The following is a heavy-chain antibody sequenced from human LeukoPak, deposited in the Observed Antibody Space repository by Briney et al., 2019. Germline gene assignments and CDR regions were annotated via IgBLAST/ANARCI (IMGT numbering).Heavy chain of an antibody. V-gene: IGHV4-34*01. CDR1: GGSFSGYY. CDR2: INHSGST. D-gene: IGHD3-10*01. Sequence: SETLSLTCAVYGGSFSGYYWSWIRQPPGKGLEWIGEINHSGSTNYNPSLKSRVTISVDTSKNQFSLKLSSVTAADTAVYYCARGRYSVWSGELLNWFDPWGQGTLVTVSS. CDR3: ARGRYSVWSGELLNWFDP. J-gene: IGHJ5*02.